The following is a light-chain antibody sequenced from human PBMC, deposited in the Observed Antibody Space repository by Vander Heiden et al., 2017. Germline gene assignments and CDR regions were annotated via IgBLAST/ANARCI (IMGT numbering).Light chain of an antibody. Sequence: QSALPPPPSASGTPGQRVTISCSGSSSSIGSNAVTWYQQLPGMAPRLLVFNVNQRPSGVPDRFSGSKSGTSASLAISGLQSEDEADYYCAAWDDSLNGFVFAPGTQVTVL. CDR3: AAWDDSLNGFV. CDR2: NVN. J-gene: IGLJ1*01. CDR1: SSSIGSNA. V-gene: IGLV1-44*01.